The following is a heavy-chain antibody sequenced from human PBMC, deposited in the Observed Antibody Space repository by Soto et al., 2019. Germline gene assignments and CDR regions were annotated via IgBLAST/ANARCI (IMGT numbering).Heavy chain of an antibody. J-gene: IGHJ6*02. CDR2: LHHDGTT. V-gene: IGHV4-4*02. D-gene: IGHD2-15*01. CDR3: ATQTISYSWGV. Sequence: QVQLQESGPGLVKPSETLSLTCAVSGGPITTTTWWAWVRLPPGKGLEWIGELHHDGTTNYNPSLESRITTSLDKSNTHFSQKLTSVTAADTAIYYWATQTISYSWGVWGRGTTVTVSS. CDR1: GGPITTTTW.